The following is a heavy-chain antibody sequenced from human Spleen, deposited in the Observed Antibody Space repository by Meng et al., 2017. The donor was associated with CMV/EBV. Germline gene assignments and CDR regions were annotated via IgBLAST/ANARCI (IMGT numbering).Heavy chain of an antibody. CDR3: ARNYDSSGYYYLNNWFDP. J-gene: IGHJ5*02. D-gene: IGHD3-22*01. V-gene: IGHV1-2*02. Sequence: FNGYFIHWVRQAPGQGLEWMGWINPNTGGTNYAQKFQGRVTMTRDTSISTAYMELRRLRSDDTAVYYCARNYDSSGYYYLNNWFDPWGQGTLVTVSS. CDR2: INPNTGGT. CDR1: FNGYF.